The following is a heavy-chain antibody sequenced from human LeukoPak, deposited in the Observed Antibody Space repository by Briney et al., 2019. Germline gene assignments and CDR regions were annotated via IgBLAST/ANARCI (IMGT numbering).Heavy chain of an antibody. J-gene: IGHJ4*02. V-gene: IGHV4-59*11. D-gene: IGHD3-9*01. CDR3: ASSIGAHWFDF. CDR1: GGSIDSHL. Sequence: PSETLSLTCTVSGGSIDSHLWNWIRQTPGQGLEWIGYVSASGITNYNPSLQSRVTMSVDTSKNQFSLKVRSVTTADTVVYFCASSIGAHWFDFWAQGTLVSVSS. CDR2: VSASGIT.